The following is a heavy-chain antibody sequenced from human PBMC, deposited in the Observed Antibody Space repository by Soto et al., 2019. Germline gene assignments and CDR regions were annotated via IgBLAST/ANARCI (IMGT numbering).Heavy chain of an antibody. Sequence: EVQLLESGGGLVQPGGSLRLSCAASGFTFSTYAMTWVRQAPGKGLEWVSAISGSGGTTNYADSVKGRFTISRDNSKNTLYLQMNSLRAEDTAVYYCVTGRTTADRDDYWGQGTLVTVSS. CDR3: VTGRTTADRDDY. D-gene: IGHD3-10*01. CDR1: GFTFSTYA. V-gene: IGHV3-23*01. CDR2: ISGSGGTT. J-gene: IGHJ4*02.